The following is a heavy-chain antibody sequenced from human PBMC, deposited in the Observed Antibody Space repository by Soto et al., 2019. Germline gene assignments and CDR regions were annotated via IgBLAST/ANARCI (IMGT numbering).Heavy chain of an antibody. D-gene: IGHD3-10*01. CDR1: GFTFSDYY. CDR2: IESDGST. J-gene: IGHJ4*02. CDR3: ARVLRGGNFDY. Sequence: EVQLVESGGGLVQPGGSLKLSCAASGFTFSDYYMHWVRHAPGKGLVWLSRIESDGSTTYADSVKGRFTISRDNAKNTLYLQMNSVRVEDTAIDYCARVLRGGNFDYWGQGTLVTVSS. V-gene: IGHV3-74*01.